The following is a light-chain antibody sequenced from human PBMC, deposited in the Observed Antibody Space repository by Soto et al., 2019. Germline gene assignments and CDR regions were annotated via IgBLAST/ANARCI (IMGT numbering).Light chain of an antibody. CDR3: QHYGSSSYT. CDR1: QSVSSTY. Sequence: DIVLTQSPGTLSLSPGERATLSCRVSQSVSSTYLAWYQQKPGQAPRILIFGASNRATGIPDRFSDSGSGTDFTLTISRLEPEDCAVYYCQHYGSSSYTFGQGTKLEIK. V-gene: IGKV3-20*01. CDR2: GAS. J-gene: IGKJ2*01.